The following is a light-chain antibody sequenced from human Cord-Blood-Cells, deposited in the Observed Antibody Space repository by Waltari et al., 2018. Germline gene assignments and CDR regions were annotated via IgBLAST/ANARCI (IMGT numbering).Light chain of an antibody. CDR3: QQYDNLPWT. CDR1: QDISNY. J-gene: IGKJ1*01. Sequence: DIQMTQSPSSLSASVGERVTITCQASQDISNYLNWYQQKPGKAPKLLIYDASNLETGVPSRVIGRVSGTDFTFTISSLQPEVIATYYCQQYDNLPWTFGQGTKVEIK. V-gene: IGKV1-33*01. CDR2: DAS.